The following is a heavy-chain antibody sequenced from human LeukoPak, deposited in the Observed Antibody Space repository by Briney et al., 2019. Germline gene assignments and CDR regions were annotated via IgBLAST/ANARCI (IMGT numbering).Heavy chain of an antibody. Sequence: GESLKISCKGSGYSFTNHWIGWVRQMPGKGLEWMGITYPGDSDTRYSPSFQGQVTISADKSISTAYLQWSSLKASDTAIYYCARAGGWGYDTSRYFYYWGQGTRVTVSS. CDR1: GYSFTNHW. V-gene: IGHV5-51*01. J-gene: IGHJ4*02. CDR2: TYPGDSDT. CDR3: ARAGGWGYDTSRYFYY. D-gene: IGHD3-22*01.